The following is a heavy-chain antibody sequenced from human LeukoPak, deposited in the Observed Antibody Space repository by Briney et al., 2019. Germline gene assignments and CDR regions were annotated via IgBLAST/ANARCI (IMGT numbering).Heavy chain of an antibody. V-gene: IGHV3-30-3*01. D-gene: IGHD6-13*01. CDR2: ISYDGSNK. Sequence: AGSLRLSCAASGFTFSSYAMHWVRQAPGKGLEWVAVISYDGSNKYYADSVKGRFTISRDNSKNTLYLQMNSLRAEDTAVYYCARVRAADIDYWGQGTLVTVSS. CDR1: GFTFSSYA. CDR3: ARVRAADIDY. J-gene: IGHJ4*02.